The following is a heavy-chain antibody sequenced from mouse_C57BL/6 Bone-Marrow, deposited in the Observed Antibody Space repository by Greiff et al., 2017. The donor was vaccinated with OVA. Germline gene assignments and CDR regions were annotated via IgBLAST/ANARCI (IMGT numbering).Heavy chain of an antibody. Sequence: QVQLQQSGAELMKPGASVKLSCKATGYTFTGYWIEWVKQRPGHGLEWIGEILPGSGSTNYNEKFKGTATFTADTSSNTAYMQLSSLTTEDSAIYYCARMTYYYGSSYFWFAYWGQGTLVTVSA. D-gene: IGHD1-1*01. CDR1: GYTFTGYW. CDR3: ARMTYYYGSSYFWFAY. V-gene: IGHV1-9*01. J-gene: IGHJ3*01. CDR2: ILPGSGST.